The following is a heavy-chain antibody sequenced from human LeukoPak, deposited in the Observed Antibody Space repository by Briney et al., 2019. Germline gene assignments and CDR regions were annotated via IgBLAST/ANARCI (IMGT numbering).Heavy chain of an antibody. Sequence: GGSLRLSCAVSGFTFSSYAMSWVRQAPGKGLEWVSAISGSGGSTYYADSVKGRFTISRDNSKNTLYLQMNSLRAEDTAVYYCARDPRSTSCYGPIDYWGQGTLVTVSS. J-gene: IGHJ4*02. CDR2: ISGSGGST. CDR3: ARDPRSTSCYGPIDY. CDR1: GFTFSSYA. V-gene: IGHV3-23*01. D-gene: IGHD2-2*01.